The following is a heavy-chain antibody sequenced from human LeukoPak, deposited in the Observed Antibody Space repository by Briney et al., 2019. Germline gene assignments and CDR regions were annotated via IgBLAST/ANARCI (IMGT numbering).Heavy chain of an antibody. Sequence: SETLSLTCTVSGGSISSSSYYWGWIRQPPGKGLEWIGSIYYSGSTYYNPSLKSRVTISVDTSKNQFSLRLRPVPAADTAVYYCARDHDMWASGDWFDPWGQGTLVTVSS. CDR1: GGSISSSSYY. CDR2: IYYSGST. J-gene: IGHJ5*02. V-gene: IGHV4-39*07. D-gene: IGHD3-10*01. CDR3: ARDHDMWASGDWFDP.